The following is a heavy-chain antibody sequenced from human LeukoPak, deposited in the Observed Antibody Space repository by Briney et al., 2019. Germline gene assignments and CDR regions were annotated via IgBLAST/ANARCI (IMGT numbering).Heavy chain of an antibody. J-gene: IGHJ3*02. V-gene: IGHV3-11*01. CDR3: ASSAPRRWLQYPGVFEI. CDR2: ISSSGSTI. CDR1: GFTFSDYY. Sequence: GGSLRLSCAASGFTFSDYYMSWIRQAPGKGLEWVSYISSSGSTIYYADSVKGRFTISRDNAKNSLYLQMNSLRAEDTAVYYGASSAPRRWLQYPGVFEIWGKGKMVTVS. D-gene: IGHD5-24*01.